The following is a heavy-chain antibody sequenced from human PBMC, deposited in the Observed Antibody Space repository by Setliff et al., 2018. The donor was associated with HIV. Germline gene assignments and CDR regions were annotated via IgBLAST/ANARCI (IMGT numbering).Heavy chain of an antibody. CDR3: ARDTGWKIDI. CDR1: GFTFNTYW. Sequence: GGSLRLSCAASGFTFNTYWMTWVRQAPGKGLEWVANMNQNGGGKNYVGSVRGRFTISRDNAKSSLYLQMNSLRAEDTAVYYCARDTGWKIDIWGQGTMVTVSS. V-gene: IGHV3-7*03. J-gene: IGHJ3*02. D-gene: IGHD1-1*01. CDR2: MNQNGGGK.